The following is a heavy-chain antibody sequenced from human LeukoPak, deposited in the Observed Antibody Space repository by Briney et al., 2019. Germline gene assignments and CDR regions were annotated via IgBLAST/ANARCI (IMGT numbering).Heavy chain of an antibody. CDR2: ISAYNGNT. J-gene: IGHJ5*02. CDR3: ARDKGDYDFWSGYLFRFDP. D-gene: IGHD3-3*01. Sequence: AASVKVSCKASGYTFTSYGISWVRQAPGQGLEWMGWISAYNGNTNYAQKLQGRVTMTTDTSTSTAYVELRSLRSDDTAVYYCARDKGDYDFWSGYLFRFDPWGQGTLVTVSS. CDR1: GYTFTSYG. V-gene: IGHV1-18*01.